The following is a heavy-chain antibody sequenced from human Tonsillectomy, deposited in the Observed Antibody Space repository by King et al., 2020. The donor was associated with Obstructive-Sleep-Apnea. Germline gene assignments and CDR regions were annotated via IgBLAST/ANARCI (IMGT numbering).Heavy chain of an antibody. CDR1: GFTFSRYT. V-gene: IGHV3-21*01. D-gene: IGHD3-9*01. Sequence: VQLVESGGGLVKPGGSLRLSCAASGFTFSRYTMNWVRQAPGKGLEWVSSISSSGTYIHYADSVKGRFTISRDNAENSLYLRMKSLRAEDTAVYYCARVYYDILTGYGGYADYWGQGTLVTVSS. CDR3: ARVYYDILTGYGGYADY. CDR2: ISSSGTYI. J-gene: IGHJ4*02.